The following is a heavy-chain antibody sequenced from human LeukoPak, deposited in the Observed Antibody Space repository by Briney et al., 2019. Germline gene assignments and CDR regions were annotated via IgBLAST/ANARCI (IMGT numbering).Heavy chain of an antibody. Sequence: PSETLSLTCIVSGGSISSSSYYWGWVRQPPGKGLEWIGSIYYSGSTYYNPSLKSRVTISVDTSKNQFSLKLSSVTAADTAVYYCARTLYYYGSGSGEIDYWGQGTLVTVSS. J-gene: IGHJ4*02. CDR3: ARTLYYYGSGSGEIDY. D-gene: IGHD3-10*01. V-gene: IGHV4-39*07. CDR1: GGSISSSSYY. CDR2: IYYSGST.